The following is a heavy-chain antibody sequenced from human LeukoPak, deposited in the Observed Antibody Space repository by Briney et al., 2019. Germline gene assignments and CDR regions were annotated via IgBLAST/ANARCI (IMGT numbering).Heavy chain of an antibody. CDR1: GYTSTGYY. J-gene: IGHJ4*02. CDR2: INPNSGGT. CDR3: GRGEMATIDDY. D-gene: IGHD5-24*01. V-gene: IGHV1-2*06. Sequence: ASAKVSCKASGYTSTGYYMHWVRHAPGQRLEWMGRINPNSGGTNYAQKFQGRVTMTRDTAISTDYMERSRLRSDGTAVYYCGRGEMATIDDYWGQGTLVPVFS.